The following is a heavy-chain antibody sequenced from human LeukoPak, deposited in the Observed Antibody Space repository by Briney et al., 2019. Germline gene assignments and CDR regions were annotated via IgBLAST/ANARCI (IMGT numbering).Heavy chain of an antibody. J-gene: IGHJ1*01. D-gene: IGHD2-2*01. CDR3: ATTVPAAMSPH. V-gene: IGHV4-34*01. CDR1: GGSFSGYY. CDR2: INHSGST. Sequence: PSETLSLTCAAYGGSFSGYYWSWIRQPPGKGLEWIGEINHSGSTNYNPSLKSRVTISVDTSKNQFSLKLSSVTAADTAVYYCATTVPAAMSPHWGQGTLVTVSS.